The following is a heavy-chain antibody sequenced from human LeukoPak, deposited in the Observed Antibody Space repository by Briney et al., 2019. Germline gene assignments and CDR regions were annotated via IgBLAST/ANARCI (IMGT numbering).Heavy chain of an antibody. Sequence: PGGSLRLSCAASGLIFSYNFINWVRQAPGKGLQWVSVIYNNGTTNYADSVNGRFTISRDNSKNTLYVQMNSLRAEDTAVYYCAKEVIAAGGNLEYWGQGTLVTVSS. CDR2: IYNNGTT. CDR1: GLIFSYNF. V-gene: IGHV3-53*05. J-gene: IGHJ4*02. CDR3: AKEVIAAGGNLEY. D-gene: IGHD6-13*01.